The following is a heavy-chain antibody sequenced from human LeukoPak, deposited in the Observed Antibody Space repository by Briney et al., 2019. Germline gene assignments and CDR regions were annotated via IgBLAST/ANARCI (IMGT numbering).Heavy chain of an antibody. V-gene: IGHV3-23*01. Sequence: QPGGSLRLSCAASGFTFSSYAMSWVRQAPGKGLEWASAISGSGGSTYYADSVKGRFTIYRDNSKNTLYLQMNSLRAEDTAVYYCARGGYYDSSRDGNAFDIWGQGTMVTVSS. J-gene: IGHJ3*02. CDR3: ARGGYYDSSRDGNAFDI. CDR2: ISGSGGST. CDR1: GFTFSSYA. D-gene: IGHD3-22*01.